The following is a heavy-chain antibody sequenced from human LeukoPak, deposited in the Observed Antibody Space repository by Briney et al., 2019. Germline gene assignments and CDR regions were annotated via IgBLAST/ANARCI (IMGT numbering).Heavy chain of an antibody. V-gene: IGHV5-51*01. CDR3: ARRGGYCSGGSCFWFDP. D-gene: IGHD2-15*01. Sequence: GESLKISCKGSGHSFTSYWIGWVRQMPGKGLEWMGIIYPGDSDTRYSPSFQGQVTISADKSISTAYLQWSSLKASDTAMCYCARRGGYCSGGSCFWFDPWGQGTLVTVSS. CDR1: GHSFTSYW. J-gene: IGHJ5*02. CDR2: IYPGDSDT.